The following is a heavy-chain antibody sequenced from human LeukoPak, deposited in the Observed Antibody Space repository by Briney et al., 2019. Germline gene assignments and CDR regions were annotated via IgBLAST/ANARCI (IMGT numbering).Heavy chain of an antibody. J-gene: IGHJ4*02. V-gene: IGHV1-46*03. D-gene: IGHD2/OR15-2a*01. CDR3: ARDNSRWSFDY. CDR1: GNSSTSDY. Sequence: ASVKLSCHASGNSSTSDYINWVRQAPGQGLEWMGRIIPSGGDTIHAEKFRGRLTMTRDTSTRTHYMELSSLRSEDTAVYFCARDNSRWSFDYWGQGTPVTVSS. CDR2: IIPSGGDT.